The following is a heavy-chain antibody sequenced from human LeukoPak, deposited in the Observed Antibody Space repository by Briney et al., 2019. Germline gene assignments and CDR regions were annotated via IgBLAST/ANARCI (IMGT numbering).Heavy chain of an antibody. V-gene: IGHV1-8*03. Sequence: ASVKVSCKASGYTFTSYGISWVRQATRQGLEWMGWMNPNSGNTGYAQKFQGRVTITRNTSISTAYMEVSSLRSEDTAVYYCARGPGAIAARHHYYYYMDVWGKGTTVTVSS. CDR2: MNPNSGNT. D-gene: IGHD6-6*01. CDR1: GYTFTSYG. J-gene: IGHJ6*03. CDR3: ARGPGAIAARHHYYYYMDV.